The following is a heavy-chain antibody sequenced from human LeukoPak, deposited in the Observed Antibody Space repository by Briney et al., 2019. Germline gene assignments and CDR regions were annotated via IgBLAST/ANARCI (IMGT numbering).Heavy chain of an antibody. D-gene: IGHD5-12*01. V-gene: IGHV1-46*01. Sequence: ASVKVSCKASGYTFTRYYIHWMRQAPGQGLEWMGLIKPEGGRTIYAQKFKGRLTMTRDTFTSTVYMELGSLRSEDTAVYYCARLEGLTATMGDWGQGTLATVSS. CDR3: ARLEGLTATMGD. J-gene: IGHJ4*02. CDR2: IKPEGGRT. CDR1: GYTFTRYY.